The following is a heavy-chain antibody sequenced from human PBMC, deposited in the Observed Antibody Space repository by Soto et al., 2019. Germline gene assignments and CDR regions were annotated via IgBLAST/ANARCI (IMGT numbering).Heavy chain of an antibody. V-gene: IGHV1-18*04. CDR3: SIDRCTTTRWYTTHFDG. D-gene: IGHD2-2*01. Sequence: QVQLLQSGGEVTKPGASVKVSCKSSGYTFSAYGVTWVRQAPGQGLEWLGWISVHTGNTKQAQKFQDRVTLTTEASTGPASLALRNLTSHDTAVHYCSIDRCTTTRWYTTHFDGLGHGTMVTVSS. CDR1: GYTFSAYG. J-gene: IGHJ6*01. CDR2: ISVHTGNT.